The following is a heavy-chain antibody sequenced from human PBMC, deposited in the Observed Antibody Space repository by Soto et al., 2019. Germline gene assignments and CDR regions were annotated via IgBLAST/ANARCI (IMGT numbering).Heavy chain of an antibody. D-gene: IGHD1-1*01. CDR2: ISYDGSNK. V-gene: IGHV3-30*18. CDR3: AKELELEDWFNP. CDR1: GFTFSSYG. J-gene: IGHJ5*02. Sequence: LRLSCAASGFTFSSYGMHWVRQAPGKGLEWVAVISYDGSNKYYADSVKGRFTISRDNSKNTLYLQMNSLRAEDTAVYYCAKELELEDWFNPWGQGTLVTVSS.